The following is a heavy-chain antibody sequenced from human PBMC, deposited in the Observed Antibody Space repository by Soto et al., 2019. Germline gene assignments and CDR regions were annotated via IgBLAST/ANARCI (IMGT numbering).Heavy chain of an antibody. D-gene: IGHD5-12*01. CDR3: ARKATRWLQPDFDY. Sequence: GGSLRLSCAASGFTFSSYVMHWVRQSPGKGLEWVAVIWYDGSNKHYADSVKGRFTISRDNSKNTLYLQMNSLRAEDTAVYYCARKATRWLQPDFDYWGQGTLVTVSS. V-gene: IGHV3-33*01. CDR1: GFTFSSYV. CDR2: IWYDGSNK. J-gene: IGHJ4*02.